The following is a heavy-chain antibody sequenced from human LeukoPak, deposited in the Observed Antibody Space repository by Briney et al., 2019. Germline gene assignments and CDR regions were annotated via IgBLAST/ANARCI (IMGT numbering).Heavy chain of an antibody. J-gene: IGHJ4*02. CDR3: SRSAYYDGSGNYYDY. CDR1: GFTFTNYW. V-gene: IGHV3-74*01. D-gene: IGHD3-22*01. Sequence: GGSLRLSCAASGFTFTNYWMHWVRQAPGMGLVWVSRLPPDELDIIYADSVKGRFTVSRDNAKNTVYLQMNGLRAEDTAVYYCSRSAYYDGSGNYYDYWGQGTLVTVSS. CDR2: LPPDELDI.